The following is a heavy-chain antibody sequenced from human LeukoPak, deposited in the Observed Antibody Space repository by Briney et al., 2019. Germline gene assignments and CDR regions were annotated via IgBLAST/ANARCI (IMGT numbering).Heavy chain of an antibody. J-gene: IGHJ3*02. CDR1: GGSVRSYY. V-gene: IGHV4-59*02. CDR2: IHNSGST. CDR3: VRDWEGFNFDI. Sequence: SETLSLTCTVPGGSVRSYYWSWIRQPPGEGLEWIAYIHNSGSTNYNPSLKSRVTISVDTSKNHVSLKVSSVTAEDTAVYYCVRDWEGFNFDIWGQGTMVTVSS. D-gene: IGHD1-26*01.